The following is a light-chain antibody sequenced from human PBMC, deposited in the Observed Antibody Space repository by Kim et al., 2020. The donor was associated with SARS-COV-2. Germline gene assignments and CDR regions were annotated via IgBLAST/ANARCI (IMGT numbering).Light chain of an antibody. CDR1: QSISSW. CDR2: KAS. CDR3: QQSWT. J-gene: IGKJ1*01. Sequence: DIQMTQSPSTLSASVGDRVTITCRASQSISSWLAWYQQKPGKAPKLLIYKASSLESGVPSRFSGSGSGTEFTLTISSLQPDDFATYYGQQSWTFGQGTKVDIK. V-gene: IGKV1-5*03.